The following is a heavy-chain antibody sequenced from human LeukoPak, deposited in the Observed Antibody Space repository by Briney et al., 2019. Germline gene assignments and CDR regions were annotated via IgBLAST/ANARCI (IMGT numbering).Heavy chain of an antibody. V-gene: IGHV3-23*01. CDR3: AKKPGYCSSTSCYFFRHYYYGMDV. D-gene: IGHD2-2*01. CDR2: IRGAGSTT. J-gene: IGHJ6*02. Sequence: GGSLRLSCAASGFTFSSYAMSWVRQAPGKGLEWVSAIRGAGSTTFYADSVKGRFTISRDNSKNTLYLQMNSLRAEDTAVYYCAKKPGYCSSTSCYFFRHYYYGMDVWGQGTTVTVSS. CDR1: GFTFSSYA.